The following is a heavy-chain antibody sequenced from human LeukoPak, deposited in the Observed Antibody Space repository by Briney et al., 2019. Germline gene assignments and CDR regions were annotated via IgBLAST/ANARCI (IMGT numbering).Heavy chain of an antibody. CDR2: ISGSAGST. Sequence: GGSLRLSCAASGLTFSDYSMTWVRQAPGKGLEWVSGISGSAGSTYYAGSVKGRFTISRDNSKNTLYLQMNSLRAEDTAVYYCAKGTYSSSPRDYWGQGTLVTVSS. CDR1: GLTFSDYS. J-gene: IGHJ4*02. V-gene: IGHV3-23*01. CDR3: AKGTYSSSPRDY. D-gene: IGHD6-6*01.